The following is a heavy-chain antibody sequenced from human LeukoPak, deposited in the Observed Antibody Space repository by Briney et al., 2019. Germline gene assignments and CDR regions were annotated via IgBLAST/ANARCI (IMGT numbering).Heavy chain of an antibody. V-gene: IGHV3-21*01. Sequence: PGGSLTLSCAASGFTFSIYSMNWVRQAPGKGLEWVSSISSSSSYIYYADSVKGRFTISRDNAKNSLSLQMNSLRAEDTAVYYCASAYYDFWSGYPYYFDYWGQGTLVTVSS. J-gene: IGHJ4*02. D-gene: IGHD3-3*01. CDR2: ISSSSSYI. CDR3: ASAYYDFWSGYPYYFDY. CDR1: GFTFSIYS.